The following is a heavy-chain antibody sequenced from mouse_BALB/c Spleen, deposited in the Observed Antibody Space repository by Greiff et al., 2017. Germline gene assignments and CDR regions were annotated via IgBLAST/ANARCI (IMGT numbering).Heavy chain of an antibody. CDR2: IYPGSGST. Sequence: LQQPGSELVRPGASVKLSCKASGYTFTSYWMHWVKQRHGQGLEWIGNIYPGSGSTNYDEKFKSKGTLTVDTSSSTAYMHLSSLTSEDSAVYYCTREGGSGYVPFAYWGQGTLVTVSA. D-gene: IGHD3-1*01. CDR1: GYTFTSYW. CDR3: TREGGSGYVPFAY. V-gene: IGHV1S22*01. J-gene: IGHJ3*01.